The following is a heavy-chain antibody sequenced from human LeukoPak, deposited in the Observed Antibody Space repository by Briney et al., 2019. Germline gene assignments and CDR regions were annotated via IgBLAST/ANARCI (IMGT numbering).Heavy chain of an antibody. V-gene: IGHV3-30-3*01. CDR3: AGTQWELNY. J-gene: IGHJ4*02. Sequence: GGSLRLSCAASGFTFSSYAMHWVRQAPGKGLEWMAVISYDGTNKYYADSVKGRFTISRDNSKNTLYLQMNSLRAEDTAVYYCAGTQWELNYWGQGTLVTVSS. CDR2: ISYDGTNK. CDR1: GFTFSSYA. D-gene: IGHD1-26*01.